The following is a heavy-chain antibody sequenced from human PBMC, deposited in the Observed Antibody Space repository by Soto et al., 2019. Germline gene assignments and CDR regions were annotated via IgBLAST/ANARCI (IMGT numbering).Heavy chain of an antibody. J-gene: IGHJ5*02. CDR1: VGSVNVYY. V-gene: IGHV4-34*01. CDR2: INHTGGT. D-gene: IGHD3-3*01. CDR3: ATRITVFGLLIPPFDP. Sequence: SETLSLTCAFSVGSVNVYYWNWIRQPPGKGLEWIGEINHTGGTHYNPSLKSRVTMSVDTSKNQFSLRLSSVTAADTAIYYCATRITVFGLLIPPFDPWGQGTKVTVSS.